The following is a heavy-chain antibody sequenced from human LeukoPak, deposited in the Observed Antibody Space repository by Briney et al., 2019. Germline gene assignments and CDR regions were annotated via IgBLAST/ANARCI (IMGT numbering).Heavy chain of an antibody. J-gene: IGHJ3*02. CDR1: GFTFDDYA. D-gene: IGHD6-13*01. CDR3: AKDLAAAGSDDAFDI. CDR2: ISWNSGSI. V-gene: IGHV3-9*01. Sequence: GGSLRLSCAASGFTFDDYAMHWVRQAPGKGLEWVSGISWNSGSIGYADSVKGRFTISRDNAKNSLYLQMNSLRAEDTALYYCAKDLAAAGSDDAFDIWGQGTMVIVSS.